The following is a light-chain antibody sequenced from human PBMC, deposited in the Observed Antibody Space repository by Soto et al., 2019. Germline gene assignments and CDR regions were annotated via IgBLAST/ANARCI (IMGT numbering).Light chain of an antibody. J-gene: IGLJ2*01. CDR3: GAWDSSLSVVV. CDR2: DND. V-gene: IGLV1-51*01. Sequence: QSVLTQPPSVSAAPGQKVTISCSGSRSSIGRNYVSWYQQFPGTAPKLLIYDNDQRPSGIPDRFSGSKSGTSATLDITGLQTGDEADYYCGAWDSSLSVVVFGGGTKLTVL. CDR1: RSSIGRNY.